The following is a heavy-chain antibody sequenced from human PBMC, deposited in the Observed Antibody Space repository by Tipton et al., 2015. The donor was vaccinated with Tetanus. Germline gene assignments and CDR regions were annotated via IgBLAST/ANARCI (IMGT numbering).Heavy chain of an antibody. Sequence: SGFSFSNYAMSWVRQAPGKGLEWVSAISPSSDATFHADSVKGRLIISRDNSKDTLYLQMNNLRAEDTAVYYCATRLRAGAYGSPLEYWGQGSLVPVSS. V-gene: IGHV3-23*01. CDR1: GFSFSNYA. CDR3: ATRLRAGAYGSPLEY. CDR2: ISPSSDAT. D-gene: IGHD4-17*01. J-gene: IGHJ4*02.